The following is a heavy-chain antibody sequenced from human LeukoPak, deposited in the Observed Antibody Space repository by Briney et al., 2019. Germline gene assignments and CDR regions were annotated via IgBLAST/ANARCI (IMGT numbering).Heavy chain of an antibody. V-gene: IGHV3-74*01. CDR2: INSDGTNT. Sequence: HSGGSLRLSCAASGFTLSSYWMHWVRQAPGKGLLGVSRINSDGTNTWYAGSVKGRFTISIYNAKNTLYLQMISLRAEDTAVYYCAREEYTYGYGYWGQGTVVTVSS. CDR1: GFTLSSYW. CDR3: AREEYTYGYGY. J-gene: IGHJ4*02. D-gene: IGHD5-18*01.